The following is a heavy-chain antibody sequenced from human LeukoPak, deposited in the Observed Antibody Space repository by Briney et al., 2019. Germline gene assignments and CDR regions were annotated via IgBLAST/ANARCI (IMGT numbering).Heavy chain of an antibody. J-gene: IGHJ4*02. CDR2: ISGTSFYI. CDR3: ARGDGVYVY. V-gene: IGHV3-21*04. CDR1: GFTFSSYS. D-gene: IGHD5/OR15-5a*01. Sequence: GGSLRLSCEASGFTFSSYSMNWVRQAPGKGLEWVSSISGTSFYIYYADSVKGRFTISRDNSKNTVYLQMNSLRVEDTAVYYCARGDGVYVYWGQGTLVTVSS.